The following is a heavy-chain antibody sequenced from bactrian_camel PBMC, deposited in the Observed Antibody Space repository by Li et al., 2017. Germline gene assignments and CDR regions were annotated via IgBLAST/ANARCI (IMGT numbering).Heavy chain of an antibody. CDR1: GFTYDANC. D-gene: IGHD2*01. CDR3: ATDPTLILVVGGSVFGR. J-gene: IGHJ4*01. CDR2: IYHNGGST. Sequence: QVQLVESGGGSVQAGGSLRLSCAASGFTYDANCKGWFRQAPGKAREGVATIYHNGGSTYYADPVKGRFTNSRDNAKNTVYLQMNSLKSEDTALYYCATDPTLILVVGGSVFGRWGQGTQVTVS. V-gene: IGHV3S1*01.